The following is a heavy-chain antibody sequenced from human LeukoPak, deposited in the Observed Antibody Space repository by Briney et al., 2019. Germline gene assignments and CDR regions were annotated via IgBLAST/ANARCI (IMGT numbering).Heavy chain of an antibody. D-gene: IGHD3-3*01. CDR3: AGYYDFLYYFDY. CDR2: IYYSGST. V-gene: IGHV4-39*01. J-gene: IGHJ4*02. Sequence: KPSETLSLTCTVSGDSISSSSYYWGWIRQPPGKGLEWIGSIYYSGSTYYNPSLKSRVTISVDTSKNQFSLKLSSVTAADTAVYYCAGYYDFLYYFDYWGQGTLVTVSS. CDR1: GDSISSSSYY.